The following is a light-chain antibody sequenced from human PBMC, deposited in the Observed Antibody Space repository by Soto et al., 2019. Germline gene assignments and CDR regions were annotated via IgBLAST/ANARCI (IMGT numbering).Light chain of an antibody. J-gene: IGKJ1*01. CDR3: QQYHSYWT. CDR1: QSIISY. Sequence: DIKMTQSPSSLSASVGDRVTITCRASQSIISYLNWYQQKPGKAPKLLIYDASSLESGVQQRFSGSGSGTEFTLTISSLQTDDFSTYYCQQYHSYWTFGQGTKVDNK. V-gene: IGKV1-5*01. CDR2: DAS.